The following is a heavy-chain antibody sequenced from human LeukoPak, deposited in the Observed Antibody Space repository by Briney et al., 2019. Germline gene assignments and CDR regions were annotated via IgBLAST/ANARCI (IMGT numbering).Heavy chain of an antibody. D-gene: IGHD6-13*01. Sequence: HPGGSLRLSCAASGFTFSSYWMHWVRQAPGKGLEWVAFIRYDGSEKYYADSVRGRFTISRDNYRNTLSLQLNSLRPEDTAIYYCAKDRKVSSYYFDDWGQGTLVTVSS. J-gene: IGHJ4*02. CDR2: IRYDGSEK. CDR3: AKDRKVSSYYFDD. CDR1: GFTFSSYW. V-gene: IGHV3-30*02.